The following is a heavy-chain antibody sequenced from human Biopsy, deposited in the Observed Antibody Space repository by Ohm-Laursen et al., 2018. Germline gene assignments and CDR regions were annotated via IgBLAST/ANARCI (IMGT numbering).Heavy chain of an antibody. J-gene: IGHJ5*02. CDR3: ARDYDTSGYYYVS. Sequence: SETLSLTWTVSGGSISNNNYYWGWIRQPPGKGLEWIGSIFYRGSTHYTPSIKIRVNISVDSSKNNFSLKLNSVTAADTAVYYCARDYDTSGYYYVSWGQGTLVTVSS. D-gene: IGHD3-22*01. V-gene: IGHV4-39*02. CDR2: IFYRGST. CDR1: GGSISNNNYY.